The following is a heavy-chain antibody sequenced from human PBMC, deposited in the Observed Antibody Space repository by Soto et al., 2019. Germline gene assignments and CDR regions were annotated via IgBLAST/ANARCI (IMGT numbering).Heavy chain of an antibody. CDR2: IYYSGST. CDR1: GGSISSGDYY. Sequence: SQTLSLTCTVSGGSISSGDYYWSWIRQHPGKGLEWIGYIYYSGSTYYNPSLKSRVTISVDTSKNQFSLKLSSVTAADTAVYYCAGVGGITGATRVGTWGQGPLLTVSS. CDR3: AGVGGITGATRVGT. J-gene: IGHJ4*02. D-gene: IGHD1-20*01. V-gene: IGHV4-31*03.